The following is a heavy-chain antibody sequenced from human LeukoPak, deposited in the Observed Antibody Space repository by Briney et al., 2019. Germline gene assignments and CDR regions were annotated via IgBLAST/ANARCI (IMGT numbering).Heavy chain of an antibody. V-gene: IGHV1-18*01. J-gene: IGHJ3*01. CDR2: ISGYNSNT. CDR3: ARPKHDYGDYRDAFDL. Sequence: GASVKVSCKASGYTFTSYGISWVRQAPGQGLEWMGWISGYNSNTNYTQKFQGRVTMTTDTSTSTAYMELRSLRSDDTAVYYCARPKHDYGDYRDAFDLWGQGTVVTVSS. CDR1: GYTFTSYG. D-gene: IGHD4-17*01.